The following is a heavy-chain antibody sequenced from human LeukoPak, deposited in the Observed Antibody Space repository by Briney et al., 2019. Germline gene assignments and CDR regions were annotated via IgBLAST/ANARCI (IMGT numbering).Heavy chain of an antibody. V-gene: IGHV1-2*02. J-gene: IGHJ3*02. CDR3: ASEISEGSYYVGGDAFDI. D-gene: IGHD1-26*01. CDR2: INANRGGA. Sequence: ASLKVSCKASGYTFTDYYMHWVRQAPGQGLEWMGWINANRGGANYAQRFQGRVTMTRDTSITTAYMELSRLKSDDTAVYYCASEISEGSYYVGGDAFDIWGQGTMVTVSS. CDR1: GYTFTDYY.